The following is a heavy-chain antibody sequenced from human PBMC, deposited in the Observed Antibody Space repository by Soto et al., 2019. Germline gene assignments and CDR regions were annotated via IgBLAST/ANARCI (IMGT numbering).Heavy chain of an antibody. Sequence: QVQLQESGPGLVKPSETLSLTCTVSGGSISSYYWSWIRQPPGKGLEWIGCIYYSGSTNYNPSLKSRVTISVDTSKNQFSLKLSSVTAADTAVYYCARDIDYYYGMDVWGQGTTVTVSS. CDR1: GGSISSYY. CDR3: ARDIDYYYGMDV. V-gene: IGHV4-59*01. CDR2: IYYSGST. J-gene: IGHJ6*02.